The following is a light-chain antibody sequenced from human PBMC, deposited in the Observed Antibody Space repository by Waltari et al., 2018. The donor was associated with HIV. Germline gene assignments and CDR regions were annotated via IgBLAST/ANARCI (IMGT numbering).Light chain of an antibody. J-gene: IGKJ4*01. V-gene: IGKV3-11*01. Sequence: EIVLTQSPATLFLSPGERATLSCRASQSVGSYLAWYQQKPGQAPRLLLYDASNRATGIPARCSGSGSGTDFTLTISSLQPEDFAVYYCQQRSNWPPLTFGGGTKVGIK. CDR2: DAS. CDR3: QQRSNWPPLT. CDR1: QSVGSY.